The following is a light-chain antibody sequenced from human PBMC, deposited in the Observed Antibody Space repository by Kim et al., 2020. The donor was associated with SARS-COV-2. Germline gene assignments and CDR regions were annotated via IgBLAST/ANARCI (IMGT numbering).Light chain of an antibody. CDR2: DAS. CDR1: QDISNY. CDR3: QQYDNLPYT. Sequence: DIQMTQSPSSLSASVGDRVTITCQASQDISNYLNWYQQKPGKAPKLLIYDASNLETGVPSRFSGSGSGTDFTFTISSLQPEDIATYYCQQYDNLPYTFGRGPSWRS. J-gene: IGKJ2*01. V-gene: IGKV1-33*01.